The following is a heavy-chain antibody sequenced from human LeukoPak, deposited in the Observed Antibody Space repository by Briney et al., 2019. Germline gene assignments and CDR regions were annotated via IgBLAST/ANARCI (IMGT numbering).Heavy chain of an antibody. CDR1: GYSISTLSN. CDR3: AREGQVVGRTMSDY. J-gene: IGHJ4*02. CDR2: IYHGGST. D-gene: IGHD1-26*01. V-gene: IGHV4-38-2*02. Sequence: SETLSLTCTVSGYSISTLSNWGWIRQSPGKGLEWVASIYHGGSTYYNPSLRRRVTISMDTSKNQISLTLTSVTAADTAVYYCAREGQVVGRTMSDYWGQGTLVTVSS.